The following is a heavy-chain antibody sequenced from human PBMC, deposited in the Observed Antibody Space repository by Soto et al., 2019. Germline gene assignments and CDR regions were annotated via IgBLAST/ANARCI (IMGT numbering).Heavy chain of an antibody. D-gene: IGHD3-22*01. Sequence: QVQLVQSVAEVKKPGSSVKVSCKASGDSFSSYAISWVRQAPGHGLEWMGRIIPIFGTPNYAQRVEGRVTRTADESTSTANMELSSLRSDDTAVYYCATGANYYETRALAYWGQGTLVTVSS. CDR2: IIPIFGTP. CDR1: GDSFSSYA. J-gene: IGHJ4*02. CDR3: ATGANYYETRALAY. V-gene: IGHV1-69*01.